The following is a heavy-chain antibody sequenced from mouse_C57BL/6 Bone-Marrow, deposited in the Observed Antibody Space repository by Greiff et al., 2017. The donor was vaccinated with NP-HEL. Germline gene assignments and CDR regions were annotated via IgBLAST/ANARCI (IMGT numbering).Heavy chain of an antibody. Sequence: EVQLQESGPELVKPGASVKISCKASGYTFTDYYMNWVKQSHGKSLEWIGDINPNNGGTSYNQKFKGKATLTVDKSSSTAYMELRSLTSEDSAVYYCARGDYSKGYAMDYWGQGTSVTVSS. CDR2: INPNNGGT. V-gene: IGHV1-26*01. CDR1: GYTFTDYY. D-gene: IGHD2-5*01. J-gene: IGHJ4*01. CDR3: ARGDYSKGYAMDY.